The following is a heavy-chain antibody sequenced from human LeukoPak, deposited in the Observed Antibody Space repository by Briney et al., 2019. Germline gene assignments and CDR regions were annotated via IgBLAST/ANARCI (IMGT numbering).Heavy chain of an antibody. D-gene: IGHD5-12*01. V-gene: IGHV3-49*04. CDR3: TRLNTPGYDPALVY. Sequence: GGSLRLSCIASGFTFGDYAVNWVRQAPGKGLEWVGFIRGRYYGGTTEYAASAKGRFTISGDDSKSIAYLQMNSLKPEDTGVYYCTRLNTPGYDPALVYWGQGTLVPVSS. CDR1: GFTFGDYA. J-gene: IGHJ1*01. CDR2: IRGRYYGGTT.